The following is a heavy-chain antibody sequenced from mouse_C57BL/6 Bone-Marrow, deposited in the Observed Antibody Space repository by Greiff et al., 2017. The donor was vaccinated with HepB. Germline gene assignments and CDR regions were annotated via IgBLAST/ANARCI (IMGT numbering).Heavy chain of an antibody. Sequence: EVKLMESGPGLAKPSQTLSLTCSVTGYSITSDYWNWIRKFPGNKLEYMGYISYSGSTYYNPSLKSRISITRDTSKNQYYLQLNSVTTEDTATYYCARVRGDGRGAMDYWGQGTSVTVSS. D-gene: IGHD1-1*01. CDR3: ARVRGDGRGAMDY. V-gene: IGHV3-8*01. J-gene: IGHJ4*01. CDR1: GYSITSDY. CDR2: ISYSGST.